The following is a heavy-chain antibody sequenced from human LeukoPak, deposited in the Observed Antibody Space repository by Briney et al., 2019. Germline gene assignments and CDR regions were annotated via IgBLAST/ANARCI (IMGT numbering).Heavy chain of an antibody. Sequence: SVKVSCKASGGTFSSYAISWVRQAPGQGLEWMGGIIPIFGTANYAQKFQGRVTITTDESTSTAYMGLSSLRSEDTAVYYCARRYYDSSGYYYFDYWGQGTLVTVSS. CDR2: IIPIFGTA. CDR3: ARRYYDSSGYYYFDY. D-gene: IGHD3-22*01. CDR1: GGTFSSYA. V-gene: IGHV1-69*05. J-gene: IGHJ4*02.